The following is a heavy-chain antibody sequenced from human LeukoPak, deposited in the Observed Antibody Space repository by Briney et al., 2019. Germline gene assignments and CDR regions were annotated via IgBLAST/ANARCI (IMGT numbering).Heavy chain of an antibody. Sequence: GGSLRLSCAASGFTFSTYGMHWVRQAPGKGLEWVAFIRNDGHNQYSGHSVKGRFTISRDNSKNTVFLQMNGLRAEDTAVYYCAKGTPGYSGYDPLDYWGQGTLVTVSS. CDR3: AKGTPGYSGYDPLDY. CDR2: IRNDGHNQ. CDR1: GFTFSTYG. D-gene: IGHD5-12*01. V-gene: IGHV3-30*02. J-gene: IGHJ4*02.